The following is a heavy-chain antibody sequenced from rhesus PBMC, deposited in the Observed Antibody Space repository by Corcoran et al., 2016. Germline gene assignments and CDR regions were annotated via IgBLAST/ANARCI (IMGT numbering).Heavy chain of an antibody. CDR2: VDPEDGEA. CDR1: GNTFTHYY. CDR3: AREGWAVGTVTIDY. V-gene: IGHV1-111*02. J-gene: IGHJ4*01. D-gene: IGHD5-24*01. Sequence: EVQLVQSGAEVQKPGASVKISCKASGNTFTHYYWHWVRPAPGIGLEWMGRVDPEDGEAIHAQKFQDRVTITADTSTDTAYMELSSLRSEDTAVYYCAREGWAVGTVTIDYWGQGVLVTVSS.